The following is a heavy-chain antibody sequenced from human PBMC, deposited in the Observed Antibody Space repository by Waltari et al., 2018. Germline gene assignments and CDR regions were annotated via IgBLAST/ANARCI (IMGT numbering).Heavy chain of an antibody. Sequence: EVQLVESGGALAQPGGSLRLSCATSGFVFRAHSMNWVRQVPGKGLEWVSYISSSSSNRYDVESVRGRFTISRDNAQNSLFLQMDSLRAEDTAVYFCARDLSREHAVAGRPGPAMDVWGRGTTVIVSS. J-gene: IGHJ6*02. V-gene: IGHV3-48*01. CDR3: ARDLSREHAVAGRPGPAMDV. CDR1: GFVFRAHS. D-gene: IGHD6-19*01. CDR2: ISSSSSNR.